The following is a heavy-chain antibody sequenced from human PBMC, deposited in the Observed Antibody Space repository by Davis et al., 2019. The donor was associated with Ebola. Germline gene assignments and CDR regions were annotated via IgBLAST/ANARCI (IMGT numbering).Heavy chain of an antibody. J-gene: IGHJ4*02. Sequence: ASVKVSCKASGYTFTSYAMHWVRQAPGQRLEWMGWINAGNGNTKYSQTFQGRVTITRDTSASTAYMELSSLRSEDTPVYYCARDRGGDYSFDYWGQGTLVTVSS. D-gene: IGHD3-10*01. V-gene: IGHV1-3*01. CDR3: ARDRGGDYSFDY. CDR1: GYTFTSYA. CDR2: INAGNGNT.